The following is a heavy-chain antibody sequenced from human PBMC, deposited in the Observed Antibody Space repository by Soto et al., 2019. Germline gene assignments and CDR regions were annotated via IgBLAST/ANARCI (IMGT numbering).Heavy chain of an antibody. CDR1: GGSISSSNW. CDR3: ARNYYDSSGYYQRVFYYGMDV. Sequence: QVQLQESGPGLVKPSGTLSLTCAVSGGSISSSNWWSWVRQPPGKGLEWIGEIYHSGSTNYNPSLKSRVIISVDKSKNQFSLKLSSVTAADTAVYYCARNYYDSSGYYQRVFYYGMDVWGQGTTVTVSS. D-gene: IGHD3-22*01. J-gene: IGHJ6*02. V-gene: IGHV4-4*02. CDR2: IYHSGST.